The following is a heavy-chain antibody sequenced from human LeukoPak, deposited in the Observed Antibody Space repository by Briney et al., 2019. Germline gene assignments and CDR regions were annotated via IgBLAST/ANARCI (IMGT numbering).Heavy chain of an antibody. CDR2: ISAYNGNT. D-gene: IGHD3-3*01. J-gene: IGHJ4*02. CDR3: ASIPTSLGLRFLQY. V-gene: IGHV1-18*01. CDR1: GYTFTSYG. Sequence: ASVKVSCKASGYTFTSYGISWVRQAPGQGLEWMGGISAYNGNTNYAQKLQGRVTMTTDTSTSTAYMELRSLRSDDTAVYYCASIPTSLGLRFLQYWGQGTLVTVSS.